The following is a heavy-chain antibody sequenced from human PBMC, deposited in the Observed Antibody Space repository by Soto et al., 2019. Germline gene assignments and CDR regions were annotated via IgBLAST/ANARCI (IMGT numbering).Heavy chain of an antibody. V-gene: IGHV4-31*03. J-gene: IGHJ4*02. D-gene: IGHD2-15*01. Sequence: SETLSLTCTVSGGSISSGGYYWSWIRQHPGKGLEWIGYIYYSGSTYYNPYLKSRVTISVDTSKNQFSLKLSSVTAADTAVYYCATSEGYCSGGSCYSAYYFDYWGQGTLVTVSS. CDR1: GGSISSGGYY. CDR3: ATSEGYCSGGSCYSAYYFDY. CDR2: IYYSGST.